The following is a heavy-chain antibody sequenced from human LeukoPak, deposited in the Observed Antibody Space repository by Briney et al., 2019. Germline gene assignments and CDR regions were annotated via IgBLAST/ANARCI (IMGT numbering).Heavy chain of an antibody. D-gene: IGHD3-22*01. J-gene: IGHJ4*02. Sequence: SETLSLTCTVSGGSVNSDGYYWGWIRQPPGKGLEWIGSLHHTGSTNYNPSLRSRLNISADTSKNQFSLKLSSVTAADTAVYYCARRQSSGSYFPPPLDFWGQGTLVSVSS. CDR2: LHHTGST. CDR3: ARRQSSGSYFPPPLDF. V-gene: IGHV4-39*01. CDR1: GGSVNSDGYY.